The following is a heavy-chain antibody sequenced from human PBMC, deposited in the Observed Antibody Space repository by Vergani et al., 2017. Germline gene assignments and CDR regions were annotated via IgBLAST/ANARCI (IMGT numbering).Heavy chain of an antibody. CDR1: GGTFSSYA. CDR3: ARSHGSGSYYNPADWFDP. J-gene: IGHJ5*02. Sequence: QVQLVQSGAEVKKPGSSVKVSCKASGGTFSSYAISWVRQAPGQGLEWMGRIIPIFGTANYAQKFQGRVTITADESTSTAYMELSSLRSEDTAVYYCARSHGSGSYYNPADWFDPWGQGTLVTVSS. V-gene: IGHV1-69*18. CDR2: IIPIFGTA. D-gene: IGHD3-10*01.